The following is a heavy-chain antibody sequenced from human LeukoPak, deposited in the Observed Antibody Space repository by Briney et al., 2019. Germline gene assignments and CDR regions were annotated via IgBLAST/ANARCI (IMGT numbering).Heavy chain of an antibody. CDR1: GDSISSGDYY. CDR3: ARRAYSAAYWKHFDY. Sequence: PSQTLSLTCTVSGDSISSGDYYWSWIRQPAGKGLEWIGRISSSGSTNYNPSLKSRVTISVDTSKNQFSLKLSSVTAADTAVYYCARRAYSAAYWKHFDYWGQGTLVTVSS. D-gene: IGHD1-1*01. J-gene: IGHJ4*02. CDR2: ISSSGST. V-gene: IGHV4-61*02.